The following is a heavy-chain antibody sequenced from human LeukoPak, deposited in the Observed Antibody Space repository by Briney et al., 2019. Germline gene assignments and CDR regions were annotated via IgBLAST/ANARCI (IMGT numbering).Heavy chain of an antibody. J-gene: IGHJ4*02. CDR2: ISAYNGNT. CDR1: GYTFSSYG. CDR3: ARRVDTSMALPDY. Sequence: ASVKVSCKACGYTFSSYGISWVRQAPGQGLEWMGWISAYNGNTNYAQKHRGRVTMTTDTSTSTAYMEVRSLRSDDTAIYYCARRVDTSMALPDYWGQGTLVTVSS. V-gene: IGHV1-18*01. D-gene: IGHD5-18*01.